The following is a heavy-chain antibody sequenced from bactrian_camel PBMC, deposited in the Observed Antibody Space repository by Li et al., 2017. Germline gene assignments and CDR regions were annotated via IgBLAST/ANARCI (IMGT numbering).Heavy chain of an antibody. CDR2: IHKDGTT. D-gene: IGHD1*01. CDR3: ATDAVLYWTAAFNY. J-gene: IGHJ4*01. Sequence: HVQLVESGGGSVQAGGSLRLSCSASGYVCMGWYRQTPGNERDGLATIHKDGTTSYADSAKGRFTISIDNAKNTVYLQMNNLKPEDSAVYYCATDAVLYWTAAFNYWGQGTQVTVS. V-gene: IGHV3S53*01. CDR1: GYVC.